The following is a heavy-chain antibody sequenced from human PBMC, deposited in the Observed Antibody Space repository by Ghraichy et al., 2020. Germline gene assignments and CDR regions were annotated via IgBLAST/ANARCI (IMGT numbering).Heavy chain of an antibody. CDR2: LSGSGGST. Sequence: GGSLRLSCAASGFTFRSYAMSWVRQAPGKGLEWVSGLSGSGGSTYYADSVKGRFIISRDNSKSTLYLQMNSLRAEYTAVYYCAKLNYDSSGRYYYYYGMDVWGQGTPVTVSS. D-gene: IGHD3-22*01. CDR1: GFTFRSYA. V-gene: IGHV3-23*01. J-gene: IGHJ6*02. CDR3: AKLNYDSSGRYYYYYGMDV.